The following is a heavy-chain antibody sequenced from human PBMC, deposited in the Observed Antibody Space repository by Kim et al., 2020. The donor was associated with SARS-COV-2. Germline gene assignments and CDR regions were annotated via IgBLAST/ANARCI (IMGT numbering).Heavy chain of an antibody. Sequence: GGSLRLSCAASGFTVSSNYMSWVRQAPGKGLEWVSVIYSGGSTYYADSVKGRFTISRHNSKNTLYLQMNSLRAEDTAVYYCARWGSGRVLGGMDVWGQGTTVTVSS. J-gene: IGHJ6*02. V-gene: IGHV3-53*04. CDR3: ARWGSGRVLGGMDV. CDR2: IYSGGST. D-gene: IGHD3-10*01. CDR1: GFTVSSNY.